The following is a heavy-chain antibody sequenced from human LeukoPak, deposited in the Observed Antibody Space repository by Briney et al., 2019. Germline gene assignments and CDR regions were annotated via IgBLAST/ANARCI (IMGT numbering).Heavy chain of an antibody. CDR2: ICWNSGSI. Sequence: GGSLRLSCAASGFTFDDYAMHWVRQAPGKGLEWVSGICWNSGSIDYADSVKGRFTISRDNAKNSLYLQMNSLRAEDMALYYCAKDMGICGVGLAFDIWGQGTMVTVSS. D-gene: IGHD3-3*01. CDR1: GFTFDDYA. V-gene: IGHV3-9*03. J-gene: IGHJ3*02. CDR3: AKDMGICGVGLAFDI.